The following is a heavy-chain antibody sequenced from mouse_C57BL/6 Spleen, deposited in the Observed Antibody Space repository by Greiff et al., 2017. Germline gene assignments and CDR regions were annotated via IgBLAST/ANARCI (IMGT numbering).Heavy chain of an antibody. D-gene: IGHD1-1*01. Sequence: EVQGVESGGGLVKPGGSLKLSCAASGFTFSSYTMSWVRQTPEKRLEWVATISGGGGNTYYPDSVKGRFTISRDNAKNTLYLQMSSLRSEDTALYYCARQGTVPQAWFAYWGQGTLVTVSA. CDR2: ISGGGGNT. CDR1: GFTFSSYT. V-gene: IGHV5-9*01. J-gene: IGHJ3*01. CDR3: ARQGTVPQAWFAY.